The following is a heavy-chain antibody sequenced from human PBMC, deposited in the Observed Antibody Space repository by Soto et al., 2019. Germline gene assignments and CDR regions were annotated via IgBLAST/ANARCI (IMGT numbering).Heavy chain of an antibody. J-gene: IGHJ6*03. CDR3: ARGKGPAAITYYYYMDV. CDR1: GYTFTCYA. V-gene: IGHV1-3*01. Sequence: ASVKVSCKASGYTFTCYAMHWVRQAPGQRLEWMGWINAGNGNTKYSQKFQGRVTITRDTSASTAYMELSSLRSEDTAVYYCARGKGPAAITYYYYMDVWGKGTTVTVSS. D-gene: IGHD2-2*01. CDR2: INAGNGNT.